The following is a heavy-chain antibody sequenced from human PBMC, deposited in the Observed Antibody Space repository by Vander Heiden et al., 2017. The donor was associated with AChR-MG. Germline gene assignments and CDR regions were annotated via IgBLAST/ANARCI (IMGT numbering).Heavy chain of an antibody. CDR2: INPSLDST. CDR3: ARELTGSFYFDF. D-gene: IGHD1-26*01. CDR1: GFTFTNYH. Sequence: QVQLVQSGAEVKKSGASLKVSCKTSGFTFTNYHMHWVRQAPGQGLEWVGTINPSLDSTHYAQKFQGRVRMTRDTSTKTAYMDMTSLRPEDTAVYFCARELTGSFYFDFWGQGSLVTVSS. V-gene: IGHV1-46*03. J-gene: IGHJ4*02.